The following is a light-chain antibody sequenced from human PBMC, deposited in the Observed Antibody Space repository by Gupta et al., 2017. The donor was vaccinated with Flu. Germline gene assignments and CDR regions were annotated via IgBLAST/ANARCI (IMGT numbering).Light chain of an antibody. Sequence: SSLSASVGDRVTITCRASQSISSYLNWYQQKPGKAPKLLIYAASSLQSGVPSRFSGSGYGTDFTLTISSRQPEDFATYYCQQSYSTPPDTFGPGTKVDIK. V-gene: IGKV1-39*01. CDR3: QQSYSTPPDT. CDR2: AAS. CDR1: QSISSY. J-gene: IGKJ3*01.